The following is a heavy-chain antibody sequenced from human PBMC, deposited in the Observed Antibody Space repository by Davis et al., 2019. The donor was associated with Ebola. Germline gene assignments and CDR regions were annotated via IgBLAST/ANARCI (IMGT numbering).Heavy chain of an antibody. D-gene: IGHD6-19*01. V-gene: IGHV1-18*01. J-gene: IGHJ4*02. CDR1: GYTFTSYG. CDR3: ARDSVQQWLVQNFDY. CDR2: ISAYNGNT. Sequence: ASVEVPCKASGYTFTSYGISWVRQAPGQGLEWMGWISAYNGNTNYAQKLQGRVTMTTDTSTSTAYMELRSLRSDDTAVYYCARDSVQQWLVQNFDYWGQGTLVTVSS.